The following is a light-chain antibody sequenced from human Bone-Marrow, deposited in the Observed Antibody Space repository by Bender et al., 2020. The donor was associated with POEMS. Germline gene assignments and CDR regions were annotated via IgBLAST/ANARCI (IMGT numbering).Light chain of an antibody. CDR2: EVS. CDR1: SSDVGSYNR. J-gene: IGLJ1*01. CDR3: SLYTSSSTSV. V-gene: IGLV2-18*01. Sequence: QSALTQPPSVSGSPGQSVTISCTETSSDVGSYNRVSWYQQPPGTAPKLMIYEVSNRPSGVPDRFSGSKSGNTASLTISGLQAEDEADYYCSLYTSSSTSVFGTGTKVTVL.